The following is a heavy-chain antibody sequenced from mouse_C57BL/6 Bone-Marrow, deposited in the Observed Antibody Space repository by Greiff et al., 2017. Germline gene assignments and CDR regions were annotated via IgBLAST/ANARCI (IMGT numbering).Heavy chain of an antibody. Sequence: DVMLVESGEGLVKPGGSLKLSCAASGFTFSSYAMSWVRQTPEKRLEWVAYISSGGDYIYYADTVKGRFTISRDNARNTLYLQMSSLKSEDTAVYYCTRGGYSNLHCYWGQGTTLTVSS. CDR1: GFTFSSYA. V-gene: IGHV5-9-1*02. J-gene: IGHJ2*01. CDR2: ISSGGDYI. CDR3: TRGGYSNLHCY. D-gene: IGHD2-5*01.